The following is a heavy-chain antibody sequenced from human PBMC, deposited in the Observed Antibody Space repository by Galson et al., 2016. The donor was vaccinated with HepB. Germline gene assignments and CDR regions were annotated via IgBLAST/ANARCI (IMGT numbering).Heavy chain of an antibody. CDR1: GFIFSSYY. J-gene: IGHJ4*02. V-gene: IGHV3-7*03. Sequence: SLRLSCAGSGFIFSSYYMNWVRQAPGKGLEWVANINQDGREKNYVDSVKGRFTISRDNAKNSLYLQMNSLRTEDTAVYYCARAGAKTPSRHYLDYWGRGTLATVSS. CDR2: INQDGREK. D-gene: IGHD3-10*01. CDR3: ARAGAKTPSRHYLDY.